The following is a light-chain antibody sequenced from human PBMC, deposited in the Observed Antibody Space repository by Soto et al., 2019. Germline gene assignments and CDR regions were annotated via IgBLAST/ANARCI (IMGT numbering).Light chain of an antibody. CDR3: QQYNEWPT. J-gene: IGKJ1*01. Sequence: EIVMTQSPATLSVSLGERATLSCRASQSVSTNLAWSQQKPGQPPRLLIYGASTRATGIPARFSGSGSGTEFTLTISSLQSEDSAVYYCQQYNEWPTCGQGTKVEIK. CDR1: QSVSTN. CDR2: GAS. V-gene: IGKV3-15*01.